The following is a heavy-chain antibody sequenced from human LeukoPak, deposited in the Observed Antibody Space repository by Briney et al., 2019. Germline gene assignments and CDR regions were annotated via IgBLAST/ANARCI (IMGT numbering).Heavy chain of an antibody. CDR2: IYTGGNT. Sequence: GGSLRLSCAASGFTFTIYSINWVRQAPGKGLEWVSTIYTGGNTYYAASVKGRFTISRDFSKNTVFLHMNSLRAEDTAMYYCARGDDSGYYDYFDYWGQGALVTVSS. D-gene: IGHD3-22*01. J-gene: IGHJ4*02. V-gene: IGHV3-53*01. CDR1: GFTFTIYS. CDR3: ARGDDSGYYDYFDY.